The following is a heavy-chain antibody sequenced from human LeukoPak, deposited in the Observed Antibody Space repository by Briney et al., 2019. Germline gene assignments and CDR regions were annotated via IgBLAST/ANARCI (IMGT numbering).Heavy chain of an antibody. V-gene: IGHV3-53*01. J-gene: IGHJ6*03. CDR1: GFTVISNY. CDR2: IYSFNTT. Sequence: GGSLRLSCAASGFTVISNYMTWVRQAPRKGLEWVSVIYSFNTTYYADSGNGRFTIFRDTSKNTLHLQMDRLRAEDTAVYYCARGRGSGSYNNYYYIDVWGKGATVTVS. CDR3: ARGRGSGSYNNYYYIDV. D-gene: IGHD3-10*01.